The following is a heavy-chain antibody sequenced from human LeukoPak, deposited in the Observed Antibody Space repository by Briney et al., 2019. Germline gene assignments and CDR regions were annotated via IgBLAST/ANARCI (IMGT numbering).Heavy chain of an antibody. CDR1: GGSISSYY. CDR2: IYYSGST. V-gene: IGHV4-59*12. Sequence: SETLSLTCTVSGGSISSYYWSWIRQPPGKGLEWIGYIYYSGSTNYNPSLKSRVTISVDKSKNQFSLNVSSVTAADTAVYYCARAEVVGAHLRSGYFQHWGQGTLVIVSS. D-gene: IGHD1-26*01. J-gene: IGHJ1*01. CDR3: ARAEVVGAHLRSGYFQH.